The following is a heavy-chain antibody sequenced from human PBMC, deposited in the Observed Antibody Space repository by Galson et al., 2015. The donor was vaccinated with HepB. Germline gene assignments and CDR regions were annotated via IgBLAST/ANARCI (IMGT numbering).Heavy chain of an antibody. CDR1: GGTFSSYA. CDR2: IIPIFGTA. Sequence: SVTVSCKASGGTFSSYAISWVRQAPGQGLEWMGGIIPIFGTANYAQKFQGRVTITADESTSTAYMELSSLRSEDTAVYYCARSMELDYYYYMDVWGKGTTVTVSS. D-gene: IGHD1-7*01. CDR3: ARSMELDYYYYMDV. J-gene: IGHJ6*03. V-gene: IGHV1-69*13.